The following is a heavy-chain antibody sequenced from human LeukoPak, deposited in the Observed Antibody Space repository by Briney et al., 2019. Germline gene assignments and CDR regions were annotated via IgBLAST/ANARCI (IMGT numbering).Heavy chain of an antibody. J-gene: IGHJ4*02. CDR1: GYTFTGYY. CDR2: INPDSGGT. Sequence: ASVKVSCKASGYTFTGYYMHWVRQAPGQGLEWMGWINPDSGGTNYAQKFQGRVTMTRDMSISTAYMELSRLRSDDTAVYYCARDPVSSSGWWEFDYWGQGTLVTVSS. CDR3: ARDPVSSSGWWEFDY. V-gene: IGHV1-2*02. D-gene: IGHD6-19*01.